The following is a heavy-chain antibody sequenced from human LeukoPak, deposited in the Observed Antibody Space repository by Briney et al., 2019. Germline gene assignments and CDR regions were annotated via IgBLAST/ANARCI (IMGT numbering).Heavy chain of an antibody. CDR1: GFTVSSNY. D-gene: IGHD3-10*01. J-gene: IGHJ5*02. CDR2: IYSGGST. Sequence: GGSLRLSCAASGFTVSSNYMSWVRQAPGKGLEWVSVIYSGGSTYYADSVKGRFTISRDNSKNTLYLQMNSLRAEDTAVYYCARETPLKGLLGWLDPWGQGTLVTVSS. CDR3: ARETPLKGLLGWLDP. V-gene: IGHV3-66*02.